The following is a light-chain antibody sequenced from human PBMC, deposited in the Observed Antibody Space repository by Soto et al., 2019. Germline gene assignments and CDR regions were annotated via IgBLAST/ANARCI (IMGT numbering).Light chain of an antibody. Sequence: QSVLTQPASVSGSPGQSITISCTGTSSDVGGYNYVSWYQQHPGKAPKLMIYDVSNRPSGVSNRFSGSKSGNTASLTISGLQAEDAADYYCISYTSSSTPHYVFGTGTKVTVL. V-gene: IGLV2-14*01. CDR3: ISYTSSSTPHYV. J-gene: IGLJ1*01. CDR2: DVS. CDR1: SSDVGGYNY.